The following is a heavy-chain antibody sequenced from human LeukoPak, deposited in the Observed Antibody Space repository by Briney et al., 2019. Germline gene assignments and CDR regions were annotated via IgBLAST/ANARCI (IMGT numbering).Heavy chain of an antibody. D-gene: IGHD6-6*01. CDR3: AKELVLPHFDY. CDR1: GFTFSSYG. CDR2: ISYDGSNK. J-gene: IGHJ4*02. V-gene: IGHV3-30*18. Sequence: QTGRSLRLSCAASGFTFSSYGMHWVRQAPGKGLEWVAVISYDGSNKYYADSVKGRFTISRDNSKNTLYLQMNSLRAEDTAVYYCAKELVLPHFDYWGQGTLVTASS.